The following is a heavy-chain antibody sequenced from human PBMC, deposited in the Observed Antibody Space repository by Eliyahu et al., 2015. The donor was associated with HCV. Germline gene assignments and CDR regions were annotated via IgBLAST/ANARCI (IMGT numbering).Heavy chain of an antibody. Sequence: EVQLVQSGAELKKPGESLKISCKGSGYTFTSYWIAWVRQMPGKGLEWMGIIYPGDSDTSYSPSFRGQVTMSVDKSTNTAYLQWSSLKASDTAIYYCARFADPGNPFDYWGQGTLVTVSS. J-gene: IGHJ4*02. CDR3: ARFADPGNPFDY. D-gene: IGHD4-23*01. V-gene: IGHV5-51*03. CDR1: GYTFTSYW. CDR2: IYPGDSDT.